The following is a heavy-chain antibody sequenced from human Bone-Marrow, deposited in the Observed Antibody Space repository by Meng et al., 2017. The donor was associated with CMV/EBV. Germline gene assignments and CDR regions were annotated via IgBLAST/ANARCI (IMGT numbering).Heavy chain of an antibody. V-gene: IGHV4-59*01. CDR1: GGSISSYY. CDR3: ARTVAYDFWSGYGYYYYGMDV. CDR2: IYYSGST. J-gene: IGHJ6*02. D-gene: IGHD3-3*01. Sequence: GSLRLSCTISGGSISSYYWSWIRQPPGKGLEWIGYIYYSGSTNYNPSLKSRVTISVDTSKNQFSLKLSSVTAADTAVYYCARTVAYDFWSGYGYYYYGMDVWGQGTTVTVSS.